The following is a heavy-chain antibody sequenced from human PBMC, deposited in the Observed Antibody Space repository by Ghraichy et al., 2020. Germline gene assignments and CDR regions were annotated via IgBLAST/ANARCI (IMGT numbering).Heavy chain of an antibody. V-gene: IGHV1-69*05. J-gene: IGHJ6*02. CDR2: IIPIFGTA. Sequence: SVKVSCKASGGTFSSYAISWVRQAPGQGLEWMGGIIPIFGTANYAQKFQGRVTITTDESTSTAYMELSSLRSEDTAVYYCARDFGGHSGMDVWGQGTTVTVSS. D-gene: IGHD3-10*01. CDR3: ARDFGGHSGMDV. CDR1: GGTFSSYA.